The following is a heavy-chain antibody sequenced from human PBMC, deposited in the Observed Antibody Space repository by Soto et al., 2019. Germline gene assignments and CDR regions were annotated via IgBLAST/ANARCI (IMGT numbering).Heavy chain of an antibody. Sequence: SETLSLTCAVYGGSFSGYYWSWIRQPPGKGLEWIGEINHSGSTNYNPSLKSRVTISVDTSKNQFSLKLSSVTAADTAVYYCGRRYCLGSYYKLYYYYGMDVWGQGTTVTVSS. D-gene: IGHD3-10*01. J-gene: IGHJ6*02. CDR3: GRRYCLGSYYKLYYYYGMDV. CDR1: GGSFSGYY. V-gene: IGHV4-34*01. CDR2: INHSGST.